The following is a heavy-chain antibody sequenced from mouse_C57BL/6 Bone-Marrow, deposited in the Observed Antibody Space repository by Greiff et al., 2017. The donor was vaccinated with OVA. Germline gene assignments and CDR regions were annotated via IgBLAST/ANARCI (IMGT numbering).Heavy chain of an antibody. Sequence: DVKLVESGAGLVQPGGSLKLSCAASGFTFSDYYMCWVRQTPEKSLEWVAYISNGGGSTYYPDTVKGRFTISRDNAKNTLYLQMSRLKSEDTAMYYCARNRLLRYPYYYAMDYWGQGTSVTVSS. CDR2: ISNGGGST. V-gene: IGHV5-12*01. D-gene: IGHD1-1*01. CDR1: GFTFSDYY. J-gene: IGHJ4*01. CDR3: ARNRLLRYPYYYAMDY.